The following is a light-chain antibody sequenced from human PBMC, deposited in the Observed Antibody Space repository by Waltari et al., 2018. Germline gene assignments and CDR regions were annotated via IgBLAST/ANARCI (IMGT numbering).Light chain of an antibody. CDR2: AVS. CDR3: SSYAGSSKGV. J-gene: IGLJ2*01. Sequence: QSALTQPASVSGSPGQPITISCTGTSRDVGNYKRVSWYQQHPGKAPKLMIYAVSKRPSGVSDRFSGSKSGDMTSLTISGLQPEDEAEYFCSSYAGSSKGVFGGGTKVTVL. V-gene: IGLV2-23*02. CDR1: SRDVGNYKR.